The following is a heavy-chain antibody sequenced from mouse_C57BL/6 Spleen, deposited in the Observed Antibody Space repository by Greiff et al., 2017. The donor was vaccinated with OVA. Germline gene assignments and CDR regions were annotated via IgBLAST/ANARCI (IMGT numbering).Heavy chain of an antibody. CDR3: ARDLISAVWYFDV. J-gene: IGHJ1*03. Sequence: EVQLQASGPGLVKPSQSLSLTCSVTGYSITSGYYWNWIRQFPGNKLEWMGYISYDGSNNYNPSLKNRISITRDTSKNQFFLKLNSVTTEDTATYYCARDLISAVWYFDVWGTGTTVTVSS. CDR2: ISYDGSN. V-gene: IGHV3-6*01. CDR1: GYSITSGYY.